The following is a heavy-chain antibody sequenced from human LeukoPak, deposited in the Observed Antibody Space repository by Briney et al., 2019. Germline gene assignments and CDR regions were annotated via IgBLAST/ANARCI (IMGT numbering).Heavy chain of an antibody. V-gene: IGHV3-21*01. CDR3: ARGQGGTNSN. CDR2: ISSSSSYI. CDR1: GFTFSSYS. Sequence: GGSLRLSCGASGFTFSSYSMMWVRQAPGRGLEWVSSISSSSSYIYYADSVKGRFTISRDKAKNSLYLQMNSLRAEDTAVYYCARGQGGTNSNWGQGTLVTVSS. D-gene: IGHD2-8*01. J-gene: IGHJ4*02.